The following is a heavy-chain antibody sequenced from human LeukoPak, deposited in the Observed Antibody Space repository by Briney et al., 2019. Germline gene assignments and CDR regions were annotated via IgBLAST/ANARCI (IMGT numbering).Heavy chain of an antibody. D-gene: IGHD2-21*02. V-gene: IGHV3-48*03. Sequence: GGSLRLSCAVSGFIFSTYEMNWVRQAPGKGLEWISYINGDGNSIYYADSVKGRFITSRDNAKSSLFLQMDSLRVEDTAVYYCARETANCGGDCIDYWGQGTLVTVSS. J-gene: IGHJ4*02. CDR3: ARETANCGGDCIDY. CDR1: GFIFSTYE. CDR2: INGDGNSI.